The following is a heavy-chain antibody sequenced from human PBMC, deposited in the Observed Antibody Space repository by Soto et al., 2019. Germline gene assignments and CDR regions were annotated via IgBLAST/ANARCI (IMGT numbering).Heavy chain of an antibody. V-gene: IGHV2-26*01. CDR1: GFSLSNARMG. Sequence: SGPTLVNPTETLTLTCTVSGFSLSNARMGVSWIRQPPGKALEWLAHIFSNDEKSYSTSLKSRLTISKDTSKSQVVLTMTNMDPVDTATYYCARIRDSSGWRNWFDPWGQGTLVTVSS. CDR2: IFSNDEK. D-gene: IGHD6-19*01. CDR3: ARIRDSSGWRNWFDP. J-gene: IGHJ5*02.